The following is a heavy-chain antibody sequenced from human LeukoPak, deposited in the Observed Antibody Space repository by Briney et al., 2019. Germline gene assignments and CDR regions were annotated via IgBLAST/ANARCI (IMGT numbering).Heavy chain of an antibody. CDR1: GFTFSSYG. Sequence: GGSLRLSCAASGFTFSSYGVHWVRQAPGKGLEWVAFIRYDGSNKYYADSVKGRFTISRDNSKNTLYLQMNSLGAEDTAVYYCARVWGYDSSGYCDYWGQGTLVTVSS. V-gene: IGHV3-30*02. CDR2: IRYDGSNK. D-gene: IGHD3-22*01. CDR3: ARVWGYDSSGYCDY. J-gene: IGHJ4*02.